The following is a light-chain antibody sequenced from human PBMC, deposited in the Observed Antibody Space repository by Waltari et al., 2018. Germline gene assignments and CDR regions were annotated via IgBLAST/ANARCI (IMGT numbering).Light chain of an antibody. CDR3: QVWDDTTNSGV. Sequence: YVVTQPPSVSVAPGKTATLTCGEENIESKSVTWYQQKPGQAPILVIFYDSDRPSGIPERFSGSNSGNTATLTISWVEAGDEADYHCQVWDDTTNSGVFGGGTRLTVL. J-gene: IGLJ3*02. CDR1: NIESKS. V-gene: IGLV3-21*04. CDR2: YDS.